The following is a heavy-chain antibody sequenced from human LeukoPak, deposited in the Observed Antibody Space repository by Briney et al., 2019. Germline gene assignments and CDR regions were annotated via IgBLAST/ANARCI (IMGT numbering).Heavy chain of an antibody. Sequence: SETLSLTCTVSGGSISSYYWSWIRQPPGKGLEWIGYIYTSGSTNYNPSLKSRVTMSVDTSKNQFSLKLSSVTAADTAVYYCARDLCSSTSCYLFDYWGQGTLVTVSS. D-gene: IGHD2-2*01. CDR2: IYTSGST. CDR1: GGSISSYY. CDR3: ARDLCSSTSCYLFDY. V-gene: IGHV4-4*08. J-gene: IGHJ4*02.